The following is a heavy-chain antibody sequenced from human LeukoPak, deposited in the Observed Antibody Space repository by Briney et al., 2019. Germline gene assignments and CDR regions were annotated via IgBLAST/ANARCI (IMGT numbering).Heavy chain of an antibody. CDR1: GFTFSSYS. CDR2: ISIGSDDI. J-gene: IGHJ4*02. Sequence: GGSLRLSCATSGFTFSSYSMNWGRQAPGTGLEWVSSISIGSDDIYYADSAKGRFTISRDNAKNSLYLQMTSLRAEDTAVYCCAITNHYYGSGTSAYYFDYWGQGTLLTVSS. CDR3: AITNHYYGSGTSAYYFDY. D-gene: IGHD3-10*01. V-gene: IGHV3-21*01.